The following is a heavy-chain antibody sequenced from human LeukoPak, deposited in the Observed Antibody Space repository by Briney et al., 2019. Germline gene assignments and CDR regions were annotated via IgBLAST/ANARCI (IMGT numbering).Heavy chain of an antibody. D-gene: IGHD3-3*01. CDR3: ARQASGVNWFDP. J-gene: IGHJ5*02. V-gene: IGHV4-4*09. Sequence: PSETLSLTCAVSGDSISSDYWTWIRQPPGKGLEWIGYIHTSAGTNYNPSLKSRVTMSVDTSKNQFSLKLKSVTAADTAAYYCARQASGVNWFDPWGQGTLVSVSS. CDR1: GDSISSDY. CDR2: IHTSAGT.